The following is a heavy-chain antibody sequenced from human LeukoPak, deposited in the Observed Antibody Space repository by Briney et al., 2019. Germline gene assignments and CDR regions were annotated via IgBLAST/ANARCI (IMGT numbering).Heavy chain of an antibody. CDR2: IDPSDSYT. Sequence: GGPLKISCKGSGYSFTSYWISWVRQMPGKGLEWMGRIDPSDSYTNYSPSFQGHVTISADKSISTAYLQWSSLKASDTAMYYCARHWYSSSWDNFAYWGQGTLVTVSS. CDR3: ARHWYSSSWDNFAY. J-gene: IGHJ4*02. D-gene: IGHD6-13*01. CDR1: GYSFTSYW. V-gene: IGHV5-10-1*01.